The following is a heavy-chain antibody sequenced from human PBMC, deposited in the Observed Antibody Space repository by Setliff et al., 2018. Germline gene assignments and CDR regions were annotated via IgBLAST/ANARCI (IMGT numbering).Heavy chain of an antibody. CDR3: ARRSGDRGMTTGWPDDFDY. Sequence: ASVKVSCQAPGYIFTRYRITWVRQSPGQGLEWMGWISTRNDDTGYAQKFKGRVTLTTDTSTNTAYMELRSLRSDDTAVYYCARRSGDRGMTTGWPDDFDYWGRGTPVTVSS. D-gene: IGHD4-17*01. J-gene: IGHJ4*01. CDR2: ISTRNDDT. V-gene: IGHV1-18*01. CDR1: GYIFTRYR.